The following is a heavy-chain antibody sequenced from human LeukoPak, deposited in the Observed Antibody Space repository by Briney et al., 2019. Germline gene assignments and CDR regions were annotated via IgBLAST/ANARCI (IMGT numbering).Heavy chain of an antibody. J-gene: IGHJ4*02. CDR2: ISRNGGTT. Sequence: GGSLRLSCAASGLTFDEYTMHWVRQGPGKGLEWVSLISRNGGTTKYADSVKGRFTISRDNAKNSLHLQMNSLRAEDTAVYYCARDNYYDSSGYYSTPDYFDYWGQGTLVTVSS. CDR1: GLTFDEYT. D-gene: IGHD3-22*01. V-gene: IGHV3-43*01. CDR3: ARDNYYDSSGYYSTPDYFDY.